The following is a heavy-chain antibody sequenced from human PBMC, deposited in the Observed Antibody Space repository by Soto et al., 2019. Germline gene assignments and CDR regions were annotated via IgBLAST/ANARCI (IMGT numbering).Heavy chain of an antibody. Sequence: SVKVSCKASGGTFSSYTISWVRQAPGQGLEWMGRIIPILGIANCAQKFQGRVTITADKSTSTAYMELSSLRSEDTAVYYCARGGRMGGGVTYYGMDVWGQGTTVTVSS. V-gene: IGHV1-69*02. CDR3: ARGGRMGGGVTYYGMDV. CDR2: IIPILGIA. D-gene: IGHD2-8*02. CDR1: GGTFSSYT. J-gene: IGHJ6*02.